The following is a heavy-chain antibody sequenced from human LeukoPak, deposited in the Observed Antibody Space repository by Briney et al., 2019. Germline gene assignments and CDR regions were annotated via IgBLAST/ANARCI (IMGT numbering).Heavy chain of an antibody. Sequence: SETLSLTCTVSGGSISSYYWSWIRQPPGKGLEWIGYIYYSGSTNYNPSLKSRVTISVDTSKIQFSLKLSSVTAADTAVYYCARARRIAAADYWGQGTLVTVSS. J-gene: IGHJ4*02. CDR2: IYYSGST. D-gene: IGHD6-13*01. V-gene: IGHV4-59*01. CDR1: GGSISSYY. CDR3: ARARRIAAADY.